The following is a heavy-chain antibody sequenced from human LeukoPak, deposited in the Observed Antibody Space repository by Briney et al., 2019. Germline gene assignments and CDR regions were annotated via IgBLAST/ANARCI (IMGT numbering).Heavy chain of an antibody. CDR3: ARKGQQLVLRGGYFDY. J-gene: IGHJ4*02. CDR2: IIHIFGTA. D-gene: IGHD6-13*01. Sequence: SVKISCKTSGYTFTSYAISWVRQAPGQGLEWMGGIIHIFGTANYAQKFQGRVTITADESTSTAYMELSSLRSEDTAVYYCARKGQQLVLRGGYFDYWGQGTLVTVSS. CDR1: GYTFTSYA. V-gene: IGHV1-69*13.